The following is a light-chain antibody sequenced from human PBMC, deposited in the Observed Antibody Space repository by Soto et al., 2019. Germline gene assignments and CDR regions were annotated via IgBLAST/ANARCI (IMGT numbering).Light chain of an antibody. J-gene: IGLJ1*01. CDR2: DVS. Sequence: QSALTQPRSVSGSPGQSVTISCTGTSSDVGGYNYVSWYQQHPGKAPKLMIYDVSKRPSGVPDRFSGSKSGNTASLTISGLHAEEEAAYYCCSYAGSSTPYVFGTGTKLTVL. V-gene: IGLV2-11*01. CDR1: SSDVGGYNY. CDR3: CSYAGSSTPYV.